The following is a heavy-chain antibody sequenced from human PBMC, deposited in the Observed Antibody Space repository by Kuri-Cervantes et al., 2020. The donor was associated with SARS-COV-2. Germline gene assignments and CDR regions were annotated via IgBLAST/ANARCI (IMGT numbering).Heavy chain of an antibody. CDR1: GYTFSDYSDYY. D-gene: IGHD3-9*01. J-gene: IGHJ3*02. CDR2: INPNSGGT. CDR3: ARGGAARGVLRFFDWFEAFET. V-gene: IGHV1-2*04. Sequence: ASVKVSCKASGYTFSDYSDYYMYWVRQAPGQGLEWMGWINPNSGGTNYAQNFQGWVTMTRDTSISTVYMELNRLRSDDTGVYYCARGGAARGVLRFFDWFEAFETWGQGTMVTVSS.